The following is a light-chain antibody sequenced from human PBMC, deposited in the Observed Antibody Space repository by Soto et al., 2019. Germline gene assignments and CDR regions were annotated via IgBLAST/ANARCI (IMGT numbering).Light chain of an antibody. CDR3: CSYAGSSTFDVV. Sequence: QSALTQPASVSGSPGQSITISCTGTSSDVGSYNLVSWYQQHPGKAPKLMIYEGSKRPSGVSNRFSGSKSGNTASLTISGLQAEDEADYYCCSYAGSSTFDVVFGGGTKPPS. CDR2: EGS. J-gene: IGLJ2*01. V-gene: IGLV2-23*03. CDR1: SSDVGSYNL.